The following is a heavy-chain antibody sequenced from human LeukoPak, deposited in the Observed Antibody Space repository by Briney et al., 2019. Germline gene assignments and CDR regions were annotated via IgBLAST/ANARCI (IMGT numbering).Heavy chain of an antibody. Sequence: GGSLRLSCAVSGFTFDDYAMHWVRQAPGKGLEWVSLISGDGATTYYADSVKGRSTISRDNSKNTLYLQMNSLRAEDTAVYYCAKAYGGNGNDAFDIWGQGTMVTVSS. CDR3: AKAYGGNGNDAFDI. CDR1: GFTFDDYA. D-gene: IGHD4-23*01. CDR2: ISGDGATT. V-gene: IGHV3-43*02. J-gene: IGHJ3*02.